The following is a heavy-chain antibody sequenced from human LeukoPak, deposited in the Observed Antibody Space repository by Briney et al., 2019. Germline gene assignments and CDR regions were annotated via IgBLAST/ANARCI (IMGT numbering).Heavy chain of an antibody. V-gene: IGHV1-69*04. CDR3: ARDIAVAGHNFDY. CDR1: GGTFSSYA. D-gene: IGHD6-19*01. J-gene: IGHJ4*02. CDR2: IIPILGIA. Sequence: ASVKVSCKASGGTFSSYAISWVRQAPGQGLEWMGRIIPILGIANYAQKFQGRVTITADKSTSTAYMELSSLRSGDTAVYYCARDIAVAGHNFDYWGQGTLVTVSS.